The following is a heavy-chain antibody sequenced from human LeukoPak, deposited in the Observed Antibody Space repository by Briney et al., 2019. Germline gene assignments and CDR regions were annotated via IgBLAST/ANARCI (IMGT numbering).Heavy chain of an antibody. CDR1: GGTFSSYA. D-gene: IGHD5-18*01. CDR2: IIPIFGTA. V-gene: IGHV1-69*06. J-gene: IGHJ4*02. CDR3: AISTRGYSYGYFDY. Sequence: ASVKVSCKASGGTFSSYAISWVRQAPGQGLEWMGGIIPIFGTANYAQKFQGRATITADKSTSTAYMELSSLRSEDTAVYYCAISTRGYSYGYFDYWGQGTLVTVSS.